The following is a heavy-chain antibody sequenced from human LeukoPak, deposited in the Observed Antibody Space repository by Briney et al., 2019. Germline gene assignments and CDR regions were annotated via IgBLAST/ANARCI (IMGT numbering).Heavy chain of an antibody. CDR1: GGAISSYY. V-gene: IGHV4-59*01. D-gene: IGHD5-18*01. J-gene: IGHJ4*02. CDR2: IYYTGAT. Sequence: SETPSLTCTVSGGAISSYYWSWIRVPPGKGREWRGYIYYTGATYYNPSLKIRVTISLDTSKNQFSLKLSAVTAADAAVYYCARAGYSYGTGYYFDYWGQGALVTVSS. CDR3: ARAGYSYGTGYYFDY.